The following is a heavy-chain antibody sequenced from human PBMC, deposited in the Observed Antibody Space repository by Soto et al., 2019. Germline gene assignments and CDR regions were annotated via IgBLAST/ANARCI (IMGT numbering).Heavy chain of an antibody. Sequence: EVQLVESGGGLVQPGGSLRLSCSASGFTFSSYDMHWVRQGTGKGLEWVSAIGTTGDTYYAGSVKGRFTISRENAKNSLYLQMNSLRAGDTAIYFCARAIGPTLCGYGGRGALVTVS. J-gene: IGHJ4*02. CDR1: GFTFSSYD. V-gene: IGHV3-13*04. D-gene: IGHD2-21*01. CDR2: IGTTGDT. CDR3: ARAIGPTLCGY.